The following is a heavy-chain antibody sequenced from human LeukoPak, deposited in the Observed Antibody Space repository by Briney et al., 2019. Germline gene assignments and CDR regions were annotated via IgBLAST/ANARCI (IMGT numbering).Heavy chain of an antibody. D-gene: IGHD2-2*01. V-gene: IGHV3-74*01. J-gene: IGHJ4*02. Sequence: GGSLRLSCAASGFTFSSYWMHWVRQAPGKGLVWVSRINSDESSTTYADSVKGRFTISRDNSKNTLYLQMNSLRAEDTAVYYCAKAGIVVVPATDYWGQGTLVTVSS. CDR3: AKAGIVVVPATDY. CDR2: INSDESST. CDR1: GFTFSSYW.